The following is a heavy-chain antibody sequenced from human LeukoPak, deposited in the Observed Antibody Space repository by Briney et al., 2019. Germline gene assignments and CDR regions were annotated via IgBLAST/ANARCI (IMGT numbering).Heavy chain of an antibody. Sequence: SETLSLTCTVSGGSISSSSYYWGWIRQPPGKGLEWIGSIYYSXSTYYNPSLKSRVTISVDTSKNQFSLKLSSVTAADTAVYYXAXXTTIFGVXWGQGTLVTVSS. CDR2: IYYSXST. D-gene: IGHD3-3*01. V-gene: IGHV4-39*01. CDR3: AXXTTIFGVX. J-gene: IGHJ4*02. CDR1: GGSISSSSYY.